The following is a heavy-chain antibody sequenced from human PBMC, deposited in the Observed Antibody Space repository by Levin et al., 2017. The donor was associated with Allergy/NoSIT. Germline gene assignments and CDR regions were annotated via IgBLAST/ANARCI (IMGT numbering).Heavy chain of an antibody. Sequence: SCAASGFTFSSYAMSWVRQAPGKGLEWVSAISGSGGSTYYADSVKGRFTISRDNSKNTLYLQMNSLRAEDTAVYYCANAALTMTTVTTGAFDIWGQGTMVTVSS. D-gene: IGHD4-17*01. CDR2: ISGSGGST. CDR3: ANAALTMTTVTTGAFDI. CDR1: GFTFSSYA. J-gene: IGHJ3*02. V-gene: IGHV3-23*01.